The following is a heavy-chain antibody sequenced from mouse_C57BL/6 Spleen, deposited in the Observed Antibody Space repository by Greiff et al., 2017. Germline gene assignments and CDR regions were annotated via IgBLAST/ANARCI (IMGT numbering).Heavy chain of an antibody. CDR2: IDPETGGT. D-gene: IGHD1-1*01. V-gene: IGHV1-15*01. CDR1: GYTFTDYE. CDR3: TRHHLITTGAPH. Sequence: LVESGAELVRPGASVTLSCKASGYTFTDYEMHWVKQTPVHGLEWIGAIDPETGGTAYNQKFKGKAILTADKSSSTAYMELRSLTSEDSAVYYCTRHHLITTGAPHWGQGTLVTVSA. J-gene: IGHJ3*01.